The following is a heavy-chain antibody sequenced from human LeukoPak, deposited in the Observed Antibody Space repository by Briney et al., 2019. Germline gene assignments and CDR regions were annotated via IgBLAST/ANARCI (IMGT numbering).Heavy chain of an antibody. Sequence: GRSLRLSCAASGFTFSSYGTHWVRQAPGKGLEWVAVISYDGSNKYYADSVKGRFTISRDNSKNTLYLQMNSLRAEDTAVYYCASGYYYDSSGYYEPDYYYYGMDVWGQGTTVTVSS. CDR1: GFTFSSYG. D-gene: IGHD3-22*01. CDR3: ASGYYYDSSGYYEPDYYYYGMDV. V-gene: IGHV3-30*03. CDR2: ISYDGSNK. J-gene: IGHJ6*02.